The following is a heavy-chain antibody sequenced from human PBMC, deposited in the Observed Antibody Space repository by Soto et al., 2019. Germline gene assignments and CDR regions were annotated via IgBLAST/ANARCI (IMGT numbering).Heavy chain of an antibody. V-gene: IGHV1-8*01. J-gene: IGHJ6*03. CDR3: ARGKSRVLGLYYYYMDV. Sequence: ASVKVSCKASGYTFTSYDINWVRQATGQGLEWMGWMNPNSGNTGYAQKFQGRVTMTRNTSISTAYMELRSLRSEDTAVYYCARGKSRVLGLYYYYMDVWGKGTTVTVSS. CDR1: GYTFTSYD. CDR2: MNPNSGNT. D-gene: IGHD2-15*01.